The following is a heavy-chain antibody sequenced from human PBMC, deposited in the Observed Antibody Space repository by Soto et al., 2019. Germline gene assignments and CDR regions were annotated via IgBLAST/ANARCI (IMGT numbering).Heavy chain of an antibody. CDR2: ISWDGGST. D-gene: IGHD5-12*01. CDR3: AKDGGYSGYGVNY. Sequence: GGSLRLSCAASGFTFDDYTMHWVRQAPGKGLEWVSLISWDGGSTYYADSVKGRFIISRDNSKNSLYLQMNSLRTEDTALYYCAKDGGYSGYGVNYWGQGTLVTVSS. V-gene: IGHV3-43*01. J-gene: IGHJ4*02. CDR1: GFTFDDYT.